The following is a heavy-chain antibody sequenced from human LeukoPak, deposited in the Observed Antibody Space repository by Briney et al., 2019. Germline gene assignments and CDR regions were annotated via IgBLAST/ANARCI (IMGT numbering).Heavy chain of an antibody. CDR3: ASSLLGVSP. CDR1: GFTFRNYW. Sequence: GGSLRLSCAVSGFTFRNYWMYWVRQAPGEALVWVSRISGDGSTTTYADTVKGRFTISRDHAKNTLYLQMNSLRADDTAVYYCASSLLGVSPWGQGTLVTVSS. D-gene: IGHD3-3*01. V-gene: IGHV3-74*01. CDR2: ISGDGSTT. J-gene: IGHJ4*02.